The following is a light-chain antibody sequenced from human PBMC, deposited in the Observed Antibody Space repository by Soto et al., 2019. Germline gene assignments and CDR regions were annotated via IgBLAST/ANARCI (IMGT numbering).Light chain of an antibody. CDR2: DAS. V-gene: IGKV1-5*01. CDR3: QQDRSYSRT. J-gene: IGKJ1*01. CDR1: QSISSW. Sequence: DIQMTQSPSTLSASVGDRVTITCRASQSISSWLAWYQQKPGKAPKLLIYDASSLESGVPARFSGSGSGTEFPLTISSRRPDDFATYYCQQDRSYSRTFGQGTKVEIK.